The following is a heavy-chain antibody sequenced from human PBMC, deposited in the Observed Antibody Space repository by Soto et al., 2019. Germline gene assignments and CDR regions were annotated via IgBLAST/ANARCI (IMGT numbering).Heavy chain of an antibody. Sequence: QVQLVQSGAEVKKPGASVKVSCKASGDTFTNYDIKWVRQATGQGLEWMGWMNPNSGKTGYAQKFQGRVTMTRNTSISTAYMELSSLRSEDTAVYYCVRGRNGMDVWGQGTTVTVSS. CDR1: GDTFTNYD. J-gene: IGHJ6*02. V-gene: IGHV1-8*01. CDR3: VRGRNGMDV. CDR2: MNPNSGKT.